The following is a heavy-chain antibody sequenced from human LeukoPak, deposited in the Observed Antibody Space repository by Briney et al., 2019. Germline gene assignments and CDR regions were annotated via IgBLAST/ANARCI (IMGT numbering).Heavy chain of an antibody. J-gene: IGHJ4*02. CDR3: ARYPLSYSNNWHYYFDY. V-gene: IGHV1-18*01. D-gene: IGHD1-1*01. Sequence: ASVKVSCKASGYTFTSHGVSWVRQAPGQGLEWMGWISGSNGNTDYAQKLQGRVTMTTDTSTSTAYMELRSLRSDDTAVYYCARYPLSYSNNWHYYFDYWGQGTLLTVSS. CDR1: GYTFTSHG. CDR2: ISGSNGNT.